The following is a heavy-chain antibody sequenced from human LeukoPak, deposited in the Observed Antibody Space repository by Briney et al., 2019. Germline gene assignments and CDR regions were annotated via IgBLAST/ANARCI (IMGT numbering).Heavy chain of an antibody. Sequence: GGSLRLSCAASGFTFSSYGMHWVRQTPGKGLEWVTVISYDGSNKYYADSVKGRFTISRDNSKNTLYLQMNSLRAEDTAVYYCAKDQGYCSGGSCYAADYWGQGTLVTVSS. D-gene: IGHD2-15*01. CDR3: AKDQGYCSGGSCYAADY. CDR2: ISYDGSNK. V-gene: IGHV3-30*18. J-gene: IGHJ4*02. CDR1: GFTFSSYG.